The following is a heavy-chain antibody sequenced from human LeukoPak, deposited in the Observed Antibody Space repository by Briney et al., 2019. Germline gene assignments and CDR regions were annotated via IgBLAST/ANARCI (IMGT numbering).Heavy chain of an antibody. Sequence: ASVKVSCKASGYTFTDYYIHWMRQALGQGLEWMGRINPSTGDTNYGKKFKGRVSMTRDTSISTSYMELNRLRSDDTAVYYCARDPNWSAFDSWGQGTLVTVSS. J-gene: IGHJ4*02. D-gene: IGHD1-1*01. CDR1: GYTFTDYY. CDR3: ARDPNWSAFDS. V-gene: IGHV1-2*02. CDR2: INPSTGDT.